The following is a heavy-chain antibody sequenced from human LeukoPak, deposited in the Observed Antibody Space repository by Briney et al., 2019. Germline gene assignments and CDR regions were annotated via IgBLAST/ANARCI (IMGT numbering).Heavy chain of an antibody. V-gene: IGHV3-23*01. D-gene: IGHD6-6*01. CDR1: GFTFSSYA. CDR2: ISGSGGST. CDR3: AKHSMGYSSSSGGLDY. Sequence: GGSLRLSCAASGFTFSSYAMSWVRQAPGKGLEWVSAISGSGGSTYYADSVKGRFTISRDNSKNTLYLQMSSLRAEDTAVYYCAKHSMGYSSSSGGLDYWGQGTLVTVSS. J-gene: IGHJ4*02.